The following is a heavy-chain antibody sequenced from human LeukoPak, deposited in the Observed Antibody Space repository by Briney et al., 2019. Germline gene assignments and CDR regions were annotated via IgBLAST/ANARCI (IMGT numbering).Heavy chain of an antibody. CDR2: INPNSGGT. Sequence: ASVKVSCKASGYIFTGYYMHWVRQAPGQGLEWMGWINPNSGGTNYAQKFQGRVTMTRDTSISTAYMELSRLRSDDTAVYYCARQTRDGSGSRGYSFDLWGQGTLVAVSS. CDR1: GYIFTGYY. V-gene: IGHV1-2*02. CDR3: ARQTRDGSGSRGYSFDL. D-gene: IGHD3-10*01. J-gene: IGHJ4*02.